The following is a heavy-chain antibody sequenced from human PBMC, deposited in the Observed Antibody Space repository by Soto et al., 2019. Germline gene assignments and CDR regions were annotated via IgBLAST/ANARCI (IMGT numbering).Heavy chain of an antibody. CDR1: GYTFTSYY. D-gene: IGHD2-2*01. J-gene: IGHJ4*02. Sequence: QVQMVQSGAEVKKPGASVKVSCKASGYTFTSYYMHWVRQAPGQGLEWMGIINPSGYGTSYAQKFQGRDTMTRDTSTSTFYMELRSLRSDDTAVYFCARDGVVVPSALYYFDYWGQGTLVTVSS. CDR3: ARDGVVVPSALYYFDY. CDR2: INPSGYGT. V-gene: IGHV1-46*01.